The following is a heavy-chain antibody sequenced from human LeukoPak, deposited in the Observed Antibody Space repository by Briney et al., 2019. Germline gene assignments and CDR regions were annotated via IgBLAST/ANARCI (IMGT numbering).Heavy chain of an antibody. Sequence: GGSLRLSCAASGFTFSSYWMSWVRQAPGKELEWVANIKQDGSEKYYVDSVKGRFTISRDNAKNSLYLQMNSLRAEDTAVYYCARDTRYFDWLWSWSPFDYWGQGTLVTVSS. D-gene: IGHD3-9*01. V-gene: IGHV3-7*03. CDR3: ARDTRYFDWLWSWSPFDY. J-gene: IGHJ4*02. CDR2: IKQDGSEK. CDR1: GFTFSSYW.